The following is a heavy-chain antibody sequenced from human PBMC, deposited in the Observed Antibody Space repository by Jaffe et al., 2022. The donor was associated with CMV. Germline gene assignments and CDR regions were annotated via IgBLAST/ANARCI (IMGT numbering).Heavy chain of an antibody. D-gene: IGHD1-20*01. Sequence: QVQLQESGPGLVKPSETLSLTCTVSGGSISSYYWSWIRQPPGKGLEWIGYIYYSGSTNYNPSLKSRVTISVDTSKNQFSLKLSSVTAADTAVYYCARHVAGAITIDYWGQGTLVTVSS. CDR1: GGSISSYY. V-gene: IGHV4-59*08. J-gene: IGHJ4*02. CDR2: IYYSGST. CDR3: ARHVAGAITIDY.